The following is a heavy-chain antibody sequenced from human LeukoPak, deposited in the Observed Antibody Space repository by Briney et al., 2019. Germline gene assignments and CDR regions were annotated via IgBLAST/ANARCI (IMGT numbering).Heavy chain of an antibody. D-gene: IGHD3-22*01. CDR2: ISTSSSYI. CDR3: ASEADYYDSSGYYPLIDY. CDR1: GFTFNTYS. J-gene: IGHJ4*02. V-gene: IGHV3-21*01. Sequence: KPGGSLRLSCAASGFTFNTYSMTWVRQAPGKGLEWVSSISTSSSYIYYADSVKGRFTISRDNAKNSLYLQMNSLRAEDTAVYYCASEADYYDSSGYYPLIDYWGQGTLVTVSS.